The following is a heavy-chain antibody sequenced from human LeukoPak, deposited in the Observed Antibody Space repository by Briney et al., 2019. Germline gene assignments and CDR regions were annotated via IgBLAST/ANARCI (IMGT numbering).Heavy chain of an antibody. D-gene: IGHD3-3*01. CDR3: ARGTSGIFGVVRDL. CDR1: GGSISSYY. Sequence: PSETLSLTCTVSGGSISSYYWSWIRQPPGKGLEWIGYIYYSGSTNYNPSLKSRVTISVDTSKNQFSLKLSSVTAADTAVYYCARGTSGIFGVVRDLWGQGTLVTVSS. V-gene: IGHV4-59*01. CDR2: IYYSGST. J-gene: IGHJ4*02.